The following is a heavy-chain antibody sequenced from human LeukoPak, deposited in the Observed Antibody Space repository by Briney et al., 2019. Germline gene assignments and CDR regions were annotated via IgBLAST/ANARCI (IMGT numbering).Heavy chain of an antibody. CDR1: GGSISSSSYY. CDR2: IYYSGST. D-gene: IGHD3-10*01. V-gene: IGHV4-39*07. CDR3: AREPLEGSLDY. J-gene: IGHJ4*02. Sequence: SETLSLTCTVSGGSISSSSYYWGWIRQPPGKGLEWIGSIYYSGSTYYNPSLKSRVTISVDTSKNQFSLKLSSVTAADTAVYYCAREPLEGSLDYWGQGTLVTVSS.